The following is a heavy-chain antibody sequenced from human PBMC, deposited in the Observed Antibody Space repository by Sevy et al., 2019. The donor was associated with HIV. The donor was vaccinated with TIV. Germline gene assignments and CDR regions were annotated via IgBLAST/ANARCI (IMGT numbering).Heavy chain of an antibody. V-gene: IGHV3-15*01. CDR2: IKSKTDGGKR. Sequence: GGSLRLSCAASGFTFRNAWMSWVRQAPGKGLEWVGRIKSKTDGGKRDFAAPARGRVIISRDDSKNMLKLQMISLKIEDTAHYYCAAGEGSSDFDYWGRGILVTVSS. CDR1: GFTFRNAW. CDR3: AAGEGSSDFDY. J-gene: IGHJ4*02.